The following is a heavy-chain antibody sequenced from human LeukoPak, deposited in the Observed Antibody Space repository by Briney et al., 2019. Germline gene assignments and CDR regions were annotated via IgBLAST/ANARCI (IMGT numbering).Heavy chain of an antibody. CDR2: IYYSGST. D-gene: IGHD3-22*01. J-gene: IGHJ4*02. Sequence: SETLSLTCTVSGGSISSSSYYWGWIRQPPGKGLEWIGSIYYSGSTYYNPSLKSRVTISVDTSKNQSSLKLSSVTAADTAVYYCARLRIASSGYYPLYFDYWGQGTLVTVSS. V-gene: IGHV4-39*01. CDR3: ARLRIASSGYYPLYFDY. CDR1: GGSISSSSYY.